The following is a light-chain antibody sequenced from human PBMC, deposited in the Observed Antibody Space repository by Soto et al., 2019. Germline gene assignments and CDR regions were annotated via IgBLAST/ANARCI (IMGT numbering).Light chain of an antibody. CDR1: ESVRSSS. CDR2: GAS. CDR3: QQYGSMWT. J-gene: IGKJ1*01. Sequence: EIVLTQSPGTLSLSPGERATLSCRASESVRSSSLAWYQHKPGQAPRLLISGASRRATGIPDRFSGSGSGTDFTLTIDRLEPEYLAVYYCQQYGSMWTFGQGTKVELK. V-gene: IGKV3-20*01.